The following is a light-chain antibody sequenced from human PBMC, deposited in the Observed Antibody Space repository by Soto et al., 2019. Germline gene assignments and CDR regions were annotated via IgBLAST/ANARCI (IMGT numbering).Light chain of an antibody. CDR1: ISDVGSHNR. CDR2: EVS. V-gene: IGLV2-18*02. Sequence: QSALTQPPSVSGSPGQSVTISCTGTISDVGSHNRVSWYQQPPGTAPKLMIYEVSNRPSGVPDRFSGSKSGNTASLTISGLQAEDEADYYCSSYTSSNTLVFGGGTKVTVL. CDR3: SSYTSSNTLV. J-gene: IGLJ2*01.